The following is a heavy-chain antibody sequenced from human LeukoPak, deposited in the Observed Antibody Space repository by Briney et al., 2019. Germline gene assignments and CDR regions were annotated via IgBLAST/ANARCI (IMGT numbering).Heavy chain of an antibody. D-gene: IGHD3-10*01. CDR2: IHHRETT. Sequence: SETLSLTCTVSGYAIGSNYFWGRIRQPPGRGLEWIGSIHHRETTYYNPSLKGRLTISLDTSKNQFSLNLTSVTASDTAVYYCSRETAGTTIDFWGQGRLVAVSS. V-gene: IGHV4-38-2*02. CDR3: SRETAGTTIDF. CDR1: GYAIGSNYF. J-gene: IGHJ4*02.